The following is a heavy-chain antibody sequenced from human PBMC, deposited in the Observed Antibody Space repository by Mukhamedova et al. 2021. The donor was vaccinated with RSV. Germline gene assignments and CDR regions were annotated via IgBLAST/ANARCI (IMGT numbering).Heavy chain of an antibody. V-gene: IGHV2-5*01. J-gene: IGHJ4*02. CDR2: DDK. CDR3: ALSRSGSYRIYFDY. Sequence: DDKRYSPSLKSRLTITKDTSKNQVVLTMTNMDPVDTATYYCALSRSGSYRIYFDYWGQGTLVTVSS. D-gene: IGHD1-26*01.